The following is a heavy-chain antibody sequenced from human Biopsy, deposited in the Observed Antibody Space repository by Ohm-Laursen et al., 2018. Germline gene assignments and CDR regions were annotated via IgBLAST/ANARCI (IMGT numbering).Heavy chain of an antibody. CDR1: GGSISSDY. CDR3: ARATNNTGWPYYYFYGMDV. V-gene: IGHV4-59*01. CDR2: IYYSGST. J-gene: IGHJ6*02. D-gene: IGHD6-19*01. Sequence: GTLSLTWTVSGGSISSDYWSWIRQTPGKGLEWIGYIYYSGSTNYNPSLKSRVTISVDTSKNQFSLRLNSVTAADTAVHYCARATNNTGWPYYYFYGMDVWSQGTTVTVSS.